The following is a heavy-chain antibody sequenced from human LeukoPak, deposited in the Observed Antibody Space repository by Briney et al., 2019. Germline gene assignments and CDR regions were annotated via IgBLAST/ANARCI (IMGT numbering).Heavy chain of an antibody. Sequence: SVKVSCKASGGTFSSYAISWVRQAPGQGLEWMGRIIPIFGIANYAQKFQGRVTITADKSTSTAYMELSSLRSEDTAVYYCARNKDDYSNYGPPSGMDVWGQGTTVTVSS. J-gene: IGHJ6*02. D-gene: IGHD4-11*01. V-gene: IGHV1-69*04. CDR2: IIPIFGIA. CDR1: GGTFSSYA. CDR3: ARNKDDYSNYGPPSGMDV.